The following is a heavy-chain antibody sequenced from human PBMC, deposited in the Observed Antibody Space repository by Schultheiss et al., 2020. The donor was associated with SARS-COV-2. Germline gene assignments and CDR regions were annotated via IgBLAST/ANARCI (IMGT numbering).Heavy chain of an antibody. V-gene: IGHV4-59*08. Sequence: SETLSLTCTVSGGSISSYYWSWIRQPPGKGLEWIGYIYYSGSTNYNPSLKSRVTISVDTSKNQFSLRLTSVTAADTAVYHCARHHGDDFWSGYYYYYGMDVWGQGTTVTVSS. CDR3: ARHHGDDFWSGYYYYYGMDV. CDR1: GGSISSYY. J-gene: IGHJ6*02. CDR2: IYYSGST. D-gene: IGHD3-3*01.